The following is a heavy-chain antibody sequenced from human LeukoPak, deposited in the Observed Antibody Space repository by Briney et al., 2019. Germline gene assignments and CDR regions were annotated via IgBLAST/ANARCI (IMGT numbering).Heavy chain of an antibody. Sequence: ASVTVSCKASGYTFTDHYMHWVRQAPGQGLEWVGWINPNSGATNSAQHFQGRVTMTRDTSVNTAYMELSRLTFDDTAVYFYARSRVTTIPNLDYWGQGILLTVSS. D-gene: IGHD5-12*01. J-gene: IGHJ4*02. CDR1: GYTFTDHY. V-gene: IGHV1-2*02. CDR2: INPNSGAT. CDR3: ARSRVTTIPNLDY.